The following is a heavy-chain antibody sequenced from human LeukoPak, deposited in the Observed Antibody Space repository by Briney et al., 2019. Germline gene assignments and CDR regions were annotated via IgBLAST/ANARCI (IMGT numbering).Heavy chain of an antibody. Sequence: SETLSLTCTVSGGSISSGGYYWSWIRQHPGKGLEWIGYIYYSGSTYYNPSLKSRVTISVDTSKNQFSLKLSSVTAADTAVYYCARGRKTYYYDSSGYFTPQDYWGQGTLVTVSS. D-gene: IGHD3-22*01. CDR1: GGSISSGGYY. V-gene: IGHV4-31*03. CDR3: ARGRKTYYYDSSGYFTPQDY. J-gene: IGHJ4*02. CDR2: IYYSGST.